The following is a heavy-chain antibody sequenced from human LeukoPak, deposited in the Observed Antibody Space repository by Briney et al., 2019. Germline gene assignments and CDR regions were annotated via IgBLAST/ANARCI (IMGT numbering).Heavy chain of an antibody. V-gene: IGHV4-39*01. Sequence: SETLSLTCTVSGGSISSSSYYWDWIRQPPGKGLEWIGSIYYSGSTYYNPSLKSRVTISVDTSKNQFSLKLSSVTAADTAVYYCARHGIRIVVVSPRVRNWFDPWGQGTLVTVSS. CDR2: IYYSGST. CDR3: ARHGIRIVVVSPRVRNWFDP. CDR1: GGSISSSSYY. D-gene: IGHD2-2*01. J-gene: IGHJ5*02.